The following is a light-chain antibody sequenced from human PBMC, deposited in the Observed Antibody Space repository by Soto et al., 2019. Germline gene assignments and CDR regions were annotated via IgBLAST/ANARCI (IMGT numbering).Light chain of an antibody. J-gene: IGKJ1*01. CDR1: QSVSSN. CDR2: GAS. V-gene: IGKV3-15*01. CDR3: QQYNNWPPKT. Sequence: EIVMPQSPAALSVSTGERATLSCRASQSVSSNLAWYQQKPGQAPRLLIYGASTRATGIPARFSGSGSGTEFTLTISSLQSEDFAVYYCQQYNNWPPKTFGQGTKV.